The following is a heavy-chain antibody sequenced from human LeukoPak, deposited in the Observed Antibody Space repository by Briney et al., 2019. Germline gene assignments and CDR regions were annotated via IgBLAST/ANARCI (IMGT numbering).Heavy chain of an antibody. J-gene: IGHJ4*02. Sequence: PGGSLRLSCTASGFTFGDYAMSWVRQAPGKGLEGVGFIRSKAYGGTTEYAASVKGRFTISRDDSKSIAYLQMNSLKTEDTAVYYCTRDLGYDSTGYGPQPFDYWGQGTLVTVSS. CDR3: TRDLGYDSTGYGPQPFDY. D-gene: IGHD3-22*01. CDR2: IRSKAYGGTT. CDR1: GFTFGDYA. V-gene: IGHV3-49*04.